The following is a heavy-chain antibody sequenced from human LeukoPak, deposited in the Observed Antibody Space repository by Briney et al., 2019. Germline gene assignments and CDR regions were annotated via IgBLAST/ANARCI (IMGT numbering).Heavy chain of an antibody. J-gene: IGHJ4*02. D-gene: IGHD1-26*01. CDR2: SSSSSSYI. CDR1: GFTFSSYS. V-gene: IGHV3-21*01. Sequence: GGSLRLSCAASGFTFSSYSMNWVRQAPGKGLEWVSSSSSSSSYIYYADSVKGRFTISRDNAKNSLYLQMNSLRAEDTAVYYCARPMVGATIAWASGGFDYWGQGTLVTVSS. CDR3: ARPMVGATIAWASGGFDY.